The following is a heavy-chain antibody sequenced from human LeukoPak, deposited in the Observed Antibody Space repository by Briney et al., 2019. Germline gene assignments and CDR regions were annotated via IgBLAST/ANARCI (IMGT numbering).Heavy chain of an antibody. V-gene: IGHV3-74*01. D-gene: IGHD6-6*01. Sequence: GGSLRLSCAASGFTFSNYWVHWVRQAPGKGLVWVSRINSDGSRTRYADSVKGRFTISRDNAKNSLYLHMDSLRVEDMAVYYCGRGGAARTDYWGQGTLVTVSS. CDR2: INSDGSRT. CDR1: GFTFSNYW. CDR3: GRGGAARTDY. J-gene: IGHJ4*02.